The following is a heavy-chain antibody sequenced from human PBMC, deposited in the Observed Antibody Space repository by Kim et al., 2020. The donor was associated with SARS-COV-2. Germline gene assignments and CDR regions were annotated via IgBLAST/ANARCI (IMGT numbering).Heavy chain of an antibody. CDR3: ARDIRSYYYMDV. CDR2: IWYDGSNR. V-gene: IGHV3-33*03. J-gene: IGHJ6*03. CDR1: GFTFSSYG. Sequence: GGSLRLSCAASGFTFSSYGMHWVRQPPGKGLEWVAVIWYDGSNRDYGDSVKGRFTISRDNSKNTLFLQMNSLRAEHTAVYYCARDIRSYYYMDVWGKGTT. D-gene: IGHD3-9*01.